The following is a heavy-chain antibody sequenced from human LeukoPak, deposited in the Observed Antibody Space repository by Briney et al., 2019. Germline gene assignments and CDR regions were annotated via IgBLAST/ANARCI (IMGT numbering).Heavy chain of an antibody. CDR2: ISWNSDDI. CDR3: AKDKGDY. J-gene: IGHJ4*02. Sequence: GGTLRLSCAASGFTFYDYGMHWVRQAPGKGLEGVSGISWNSDDIVYADSGKGGFNSYRDNAKNSLYLQMNSLGPEDTALYYCAKDKGDYCGQGTLVTVSS. V-gene: IGHV3-9*01. CDR1: GFTFYDYG.